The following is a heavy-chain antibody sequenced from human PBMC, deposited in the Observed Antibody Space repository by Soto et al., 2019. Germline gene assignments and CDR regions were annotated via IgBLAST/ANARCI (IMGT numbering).Heavy chain of an antibody. V-gene: IGHV1-8*01. J-gene: IGHJ4*02. CDR1: GYTFTSYY. CDR2: MNPNTGNS. CDR3: ARRAETNGWNGFGADKYYFDF. D-gene: IGHD1-1*01. Sequence: GASVKVSCKASGYTFTSYYIYWVLQATGQGLEWMGWMNPNTGNSGYAQKFQGRVTVTSDTSINTVYMELSSLRSEDTAVYYCARRAETNGWNGFGADKYYFDFWGQGTLVTVSS.